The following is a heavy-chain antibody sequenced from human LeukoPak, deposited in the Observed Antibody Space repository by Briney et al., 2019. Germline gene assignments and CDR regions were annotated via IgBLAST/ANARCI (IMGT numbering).Heavy chain of an antibody. CDR3: ARALSELITGTTFFDP. CDR1: GYTFTGYY. V-gene: IGHV1-2*04. D-gene: IGHD1-7*01. J-gene: IGHJ5*02. Sequence: ASVKVSCKASGYTFTGYYMHWVRQAPGQGLEWMGWINPNSGGTNYAQKFQGWVTMTRDTSISTAYMELSRLRSDDTAVYYCARALSELITGTTFFDPWGQGTLVTVSS. CDR2: INPNSGGT.